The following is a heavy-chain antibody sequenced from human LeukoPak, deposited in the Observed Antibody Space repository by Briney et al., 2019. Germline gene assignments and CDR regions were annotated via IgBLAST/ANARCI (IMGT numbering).Heavy chain of an antibody. Sequence: GGSLRLSCAASGFTFSSYAMSWVRQAPGKGLEWVSGISGSDGSTYYADSVKGRFTLSRDNSENTLYLQLNSLRAEDSGIYYCAKAFRIVGIGNPDDAFDVWGQGTVVTVS. CDR2: ISGSDGST. CDR1: GFTFSSYA. D-gene: IGHD1-26*01. CDR3: AKAFRIVGIGNPDDAFDV. V-gene: IGHV3-23*01. J-gene: IGHJ3*01.